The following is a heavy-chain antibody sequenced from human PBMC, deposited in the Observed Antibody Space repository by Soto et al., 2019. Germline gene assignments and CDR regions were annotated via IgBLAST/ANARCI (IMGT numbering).Heavy chain of an antibody. V-gene: IGHV3-15*01. Sequence: GGSRRLSCAASGFTFGNAWMSWVRRAPGKGLEWVGRIKSKTDGGTTDYAAPVKGRFTISRDDSKNTLYLQMNSLKTDATAVYYGTTNRGNFDYWGQGTLVTVSS. CDR2: IKSKTDGGTT. CDR3: TTNRGNFDY. CDR1: GFTFGNAW. J-gene: IGHJ4*02.